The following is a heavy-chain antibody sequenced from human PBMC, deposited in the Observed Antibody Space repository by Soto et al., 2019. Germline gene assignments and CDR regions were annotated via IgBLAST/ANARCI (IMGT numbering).Heavy chain of an antibody. V-gene: IGHV4-59*08. D-gene: IGHD6-13*01. CDR2: IYYSGST. Sequence: PSETLSLTCTVSGGSVSSYYWSWIRQPPGKGLEWIGYIYYSGSTNYNPSLKGRATISVDSSKNQFSLRLSSVTAADTAVYFCARRGGQQLYFFDSWGQGALVTVSS. CDR1: GGSVSSYY. J-gene: IGHJ4*02. CDR3: ARRGGQQLYFFDS.